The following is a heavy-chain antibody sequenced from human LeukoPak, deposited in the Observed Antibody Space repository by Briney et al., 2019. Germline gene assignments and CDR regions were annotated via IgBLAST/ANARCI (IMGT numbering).Heavy chain of an antibody. CDR1: GFIFSSYG. V-gene: IGHV3-30*02. D-gene: IGHD7-27*01. Sequence: GGSLRLSCAASGFIFSSYGMHWVRQAPGKGLEWVSFIRYDGSNKYYGDAVRGRFTISRDNSKNTLYLQMDSLRPEDTAVYYCAKGLGNYFDHWGQGTLVTVSS. CDR2: IRYDGSNK. J-gene: IGHJ4*02. CDR3: AKGLGNYFDH.